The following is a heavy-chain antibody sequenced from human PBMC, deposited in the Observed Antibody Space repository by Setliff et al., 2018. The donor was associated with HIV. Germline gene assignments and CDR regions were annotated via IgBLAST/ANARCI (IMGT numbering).Heavy chain of an antibody. Sequence: LSLTCTVSGVSFSSSDYYMTWIRQGPGKGLEWVSYIGTSDTTTYYADSVKGRFTISRDNSRNTLYLQMNSLRVEDTAVYYCARDSPVSLYGTDYWGQGTLVTVSS. D-gene: IGHD3-10*01. CDR2: IGTSDTTT. CDR3: ARDSPVSLYGTDY. J-gene: IGHJ4*02. CDR1: GVSFSSSDYY. V-gene: IGHV3-11*01.